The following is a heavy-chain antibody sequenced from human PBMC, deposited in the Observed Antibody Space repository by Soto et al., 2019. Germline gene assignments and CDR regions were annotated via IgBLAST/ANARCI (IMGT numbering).Heavy chain of an antibody. V-gene: IGHV1-2*02. D-gene: IGHD2-2*01. CDR3: ARIGGSASLVGD. CDR2: VNPRSGAT. Sequence: QVQLVQSGAEVKQPGASVKVSCRASGYTFTAYYIHWVRQAPGQGLEWMGYVNPRSGATIYAQKFKGRVTLTRDTSINTAFVDLSSLTPDATAVYYCARIGGSASLVGDWGQGTLVTVSS. CDR1: GYTFTAYY. J-gene: IGHJ4*02.